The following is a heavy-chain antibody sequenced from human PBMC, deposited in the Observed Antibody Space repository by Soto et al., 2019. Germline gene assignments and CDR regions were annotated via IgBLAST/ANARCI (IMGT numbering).Heavy chain of an antibody. J-gene: IGHJ4*02. V-gene: IGHV4-28*01. D-gene: IGHD1-26*01. CDR3: ARREIQGPIDD. CDR1: GYSISSSNW. Sequence: SETLSLTCAVSGYSISSSNWWGWIRQPPGKGLEWIGYIYYSGTTYYNPSLKSRVTMSVDTSKNQFSLKLTSVTAVDTAVYYCARREIQGPIDDRGQRTLVTVSS. CDR2: IYYSGTT.